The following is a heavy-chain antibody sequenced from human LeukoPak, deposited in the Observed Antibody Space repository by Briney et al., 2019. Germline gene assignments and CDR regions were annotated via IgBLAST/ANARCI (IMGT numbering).Heavy chain of an antibody. V-gene: IGHV3-33*06. CDR3: AKTHDRGWLYLDY. D-gene: IGHD6-19*01. CDR1: GFTFSNYG. CDR2: IWYDGANK. Sequence: GGPLRLSCAASGFTFSNYGMHWVRQAPGKGLEGVAVIWYDGANKYYADSVKGRFTISRDISKNTLYLQMDSLRAEDTAMYYCAKTHDRGWLYLDYWGQGTLVTVSS. J-gene: IGHJ4*02.